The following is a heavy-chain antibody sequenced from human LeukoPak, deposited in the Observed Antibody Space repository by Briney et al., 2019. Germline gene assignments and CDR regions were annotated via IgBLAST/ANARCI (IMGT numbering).Heavy chain of an antibody. CDR1: GGSISSYY. CDR3: ASSLSGQGFTFDY. J-gene: IGHJ4*02. Sequence: SETLSLTCSVSGGSISSYYWSWIRQPAGKGLEWIGRIYTTGSTNYNPSLRSRVTMSVDTSKNLFSLKLSSVSAADTAVYYCASSLSGQGFTFDYWGQGTLVTVSS. CDR2: IYTTGST. V-gene: IGHV4-4*07. D-gene: IGHD1-26*01.